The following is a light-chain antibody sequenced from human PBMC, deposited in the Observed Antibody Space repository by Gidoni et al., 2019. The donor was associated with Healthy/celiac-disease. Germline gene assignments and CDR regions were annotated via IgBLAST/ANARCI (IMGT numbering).Light chain of an antibody. V-gene: IGKV1-33*01. Sequence: DIQMTQSPSSLSASVGDRVTITCQASQDISNYLNWYQQKPGKAPKLLIYDASNLETGVPSGFSGSGSGTDFTFTISSLQPEDIATYYCQQYDNRPPTFGPGTKVDIK. J-gene: IGKJ3*01. CDR3: QQYDNRPPT. CDR2: DAS. CDR1: QDISNY.